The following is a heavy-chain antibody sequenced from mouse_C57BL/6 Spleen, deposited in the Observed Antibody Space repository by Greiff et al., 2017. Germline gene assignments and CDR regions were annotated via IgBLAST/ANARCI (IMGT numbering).Heavy chain of an antibody. J-gene: IGHJ3*01. D-gene: IGHD1-1*01. CDR3: ARPDYYGSSVLAY. CDR1: GYTFTSYW. V-gene: IGHV1-55*01. CDR2: IYPGSGST. Sequence: QVQLQQSGAELVKPGASVKMSCKASGYTFTSYWITWVKQRPGQGLEWIGDIYPGSGSTNYNEKFKSKATLTVDTSSSTAYMQLSSLTSEDSAVYYCARPDYYGSSVLAYWGQGTLVTVSA.